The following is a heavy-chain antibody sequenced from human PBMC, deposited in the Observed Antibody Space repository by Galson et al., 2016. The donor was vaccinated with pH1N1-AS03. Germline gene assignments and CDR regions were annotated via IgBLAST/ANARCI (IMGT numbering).Heavy chain of an antibody. CDR3: ARGGRSTSWYGRD. V-gene: IGHV3-7*01. CDR1: GFSFGSLW. CDR2: ISQDGSEK. J-gene: IGHJ4*02. D-gene: IGHD3-16*01. Sequence: SLRLSCADSGFSFGSLWMTWIRQLPGKGLEWVAKISQDGSEKYYVDSVKGRFTISRDNAQNSLYLQMSSLRAEDTATYYCARGGRSTSWYGRDWGRGARVTVSS.